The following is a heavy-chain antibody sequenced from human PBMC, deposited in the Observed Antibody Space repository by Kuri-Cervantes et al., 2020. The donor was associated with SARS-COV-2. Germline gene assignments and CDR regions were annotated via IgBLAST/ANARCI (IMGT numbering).Heavy chain of an antibody. CDR2: IYYSGST. J-gene: IGHJ4*02. D-gene: IGHD6-6*01. V-gene: IGHV4-30-4*08. CDR3: ARRESSRPFDY. CDR1: GFTFSDYY. Sequence: SQTLSPTCAASGFTFSDYYMSWIRQPPGKGLEWIGYIYYSGSTYYNPSLKSRVTISVDTSKNQFSLKLSSVTAADTAVYYCARRESSRPFDYWGQGTRVTVSS.